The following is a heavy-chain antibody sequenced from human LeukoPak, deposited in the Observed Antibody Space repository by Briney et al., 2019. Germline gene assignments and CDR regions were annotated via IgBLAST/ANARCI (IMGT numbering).Heavy chain of an antibody. J-gene: IGHJ6*03. Sequence: GGSLRLSCAASGFNFNTYSMNWVRQAPGKGLEWVAFIRYDGGKKYYADFVKGRFTISRDNSKNTLNLQMNSLRAEDTAVYYCARESLRQQWLVRREEYYYMDVWGKGTTVTISS. CDR1: GFNFNTYS. D-gene: IGHD6-19*01. CDR3: ARESLRQQWLVRREEYYYMDV. V-gene: IGHV3-30*02. CDR2: IRYDGGKK.